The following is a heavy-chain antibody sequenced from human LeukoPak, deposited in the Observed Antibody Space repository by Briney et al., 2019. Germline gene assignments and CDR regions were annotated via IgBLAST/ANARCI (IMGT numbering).Heavy chain of an antibody. D-gene: IGHD3-3*01. CDR1: GGSISSYY. Sequence: SETLSLTCTVSGGSISSYYWSWIRQPPGKGLEWIGYIYYSGSTNYNPSLKSRVTISVDTSKNQFSLKLSSVTAADTAVYYCATEAYYDFWSGYYTGWGQGTLVTVSS. J-gene: IGHJ4*02. V-gene: IGHV4-59*12. CDR3: ATEAYYDFWSGYYTG. CDR2: IYYSGST.